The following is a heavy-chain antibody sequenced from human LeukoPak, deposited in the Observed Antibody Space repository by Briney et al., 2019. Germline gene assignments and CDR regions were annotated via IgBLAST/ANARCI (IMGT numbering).Heavy chain of an antibody. D-gene: IGHD3-10*01. CDR2: IYYSGST. V-gene: IGHV4-39*01. CDR3: ATTFYGSGSYYN. J-gene: IGHJ4*02. CDR1: GGSISSGSYY. Sequence: SETLSLTCTVSGGSISSGSYYWGWIRQPPGKGLEWIGSIYYSGSTYFNPSLKSRDTISVDTSKNQFSLKLSSVTAADTAVYYCATTFYGSGSYYNWGQGTLVTVSS.